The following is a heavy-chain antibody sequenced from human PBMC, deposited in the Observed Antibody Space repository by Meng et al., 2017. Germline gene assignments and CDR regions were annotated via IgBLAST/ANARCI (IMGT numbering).Heavy chain of an antibody. D-gene: IGHD3-16*01. J-gene: IGHJ4*02. CDR1: GFNFSTYS. CDR2: ISRSSSYI. CDR3: ARDMTQVDY. Sequence: EVQLVESGGGLVKPGGSLRLSCAAPGFNFSTYSMNWVRQAPGKGLEWVSSISRSSSYIYYADSVKGRFTMSRDNAKNSLYLQMNSLRAEDTAVYYCARDMTQVDYWGQGTLVTVSS. V-gene: IGHV3-21*01.